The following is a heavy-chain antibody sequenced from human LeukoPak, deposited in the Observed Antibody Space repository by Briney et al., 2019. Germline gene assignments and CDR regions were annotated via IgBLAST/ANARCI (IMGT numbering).Heavy chain of an antibody. CDR3: ARGRYSSGWSKYYFDY. D-gene: IGHD6-19*01. CDR1: GGSISSSDYY. CDR2: IYYGGST. V-gene: IGHV4-39*07. J-gene: IGHJ4*02. Sequence: SETLSLTCTVSGGSISSSDYYWGWTRQPPGKGLEWIGSIYYGGSTYYNPSLKSRVTISVDTSKNQFSLKLSSVTAADTAVYYCARGRYSSGWSKYYFDYWGQGTLVTVSS.